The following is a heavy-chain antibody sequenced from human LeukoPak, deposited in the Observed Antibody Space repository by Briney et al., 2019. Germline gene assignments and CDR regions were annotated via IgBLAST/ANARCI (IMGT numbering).Heavy chain of an antibody. V-gene: IGHV3-30*02. CDR2: IRYDGSNK. Sequence: GGSLRLSCAASGFSFSNSGMHWVRQAPGKGLEWVAFIRYDGSNKYYADSANGRFTFSRDNSENRLYLHMSSLIAEDPAVYYCAKNTYGSGSYYPVDYWGQGTLVTVSS. CDR3: AKNTYGSGSYYPVDY. D-gene: IGHD3-10*01. CDR1: GFSFSNSG. J-gene: IGHJ4*02.